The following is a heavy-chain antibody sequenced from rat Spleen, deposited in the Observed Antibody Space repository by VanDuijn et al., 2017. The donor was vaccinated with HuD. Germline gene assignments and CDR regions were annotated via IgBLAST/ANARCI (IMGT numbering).Heavy chain of an antibody. CDR2: ISYDDSRT. V-gene: IGHV5-29*01. J-gene: IGHJ2*01. D-gene: IGHD1-9*01. CDR1: GFTFSDYY. CDR3: ARHGYNSYFDY. Sequence: EVQLVESDGGLVQPGRSLKLSCAASGFTFSDYYMAWVRQAPTKGLEWVATISYDDSRTYYRDSVKGRFTISRDNAKSTLYLQMDSLRSEHTATYYCARHGYNSYFDYWGRGVMVTVSS.